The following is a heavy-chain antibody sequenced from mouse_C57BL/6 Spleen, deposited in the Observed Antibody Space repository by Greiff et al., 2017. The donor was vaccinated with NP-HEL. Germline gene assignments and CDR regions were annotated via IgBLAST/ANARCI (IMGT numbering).Heavy chain of an antibody. V-gene: IGHV2-9*01. Sequence: VKVEESGPGLVAPSQSLSITCTVSGFSLTSYGVDWVRQPPGKGLEWLGVIWGGGSTNYNSALMSRLSISKDNSKSQVFLKMNSLQTDDTAMYYCAKQSEYDADYYAMDYWGQGTAVTVSS. CDR2: IWGGGST. D-gene: IGHD2-4*01. CDR3: AKQSEYDADYYAMDY. J-gene: IGHJ4*01. CDR1: GFSLTSYG.